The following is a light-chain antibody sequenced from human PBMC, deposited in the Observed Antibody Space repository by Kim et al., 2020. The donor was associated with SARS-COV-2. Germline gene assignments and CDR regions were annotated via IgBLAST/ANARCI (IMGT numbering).Light chain of an antibody. CDR2: DVS. J-gene: IGLJ3*02. V-gene: IGLV2-14*04. Sequence: PGKSITISCTGACSVVGGYNYVSWYQQHPGKAPKLMIYDVSKRPSGVSNRFSGSKSGNTASLTISGLQAEDEADYYCSSYTSSSRVFGGGTQLTVL. CDR1: CSVVGGYNY. CDR3: SSYTSSSRV.